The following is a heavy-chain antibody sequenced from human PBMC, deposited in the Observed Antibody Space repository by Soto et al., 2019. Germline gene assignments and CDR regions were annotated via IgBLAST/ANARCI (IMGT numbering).Heavy chain of an antibody. CDR1: GGTFSSYA. D-gene: IGHD5-18*01. CDR3: ARDDPHPTDSYGLDY. J-gene: IGHJ4*02. V-gene: IGHV1-69*13. CDR2: IIPIFGTA. Sequence: GASVKVSCKASGGTFSSYAISWVRQAPGQGLEWMGGIIPIFGTANYAQKFQGRVTITADESTSTAYMELSSLRSEDTAVYYCARDDPHPTDSYGLDYWGQGTLVTVSS.